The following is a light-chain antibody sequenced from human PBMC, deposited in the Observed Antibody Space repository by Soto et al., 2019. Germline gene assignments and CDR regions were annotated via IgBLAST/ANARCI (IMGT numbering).Light chain of an antibody. CDR2: EVS. V-gene: IGLV2-8*01. J-gene: IGLJ2*01. CDR3: SSYAGSNNLL. CDR1: SSDVGGYNY. Sequence: QSALTQPPSASGSPGQSVTISCTGTSSDVGGYNYVSWYQQHPGKAPKLMIYEVSKRPSGVPDRFSGSKSGNTASLTVSGLQAEDEAYYHCSSYAGSNNLLFGGGTKVTVL.